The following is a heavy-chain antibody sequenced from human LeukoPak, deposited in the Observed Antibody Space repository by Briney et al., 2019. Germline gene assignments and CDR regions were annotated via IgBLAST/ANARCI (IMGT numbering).Heavy chain of an antibody. D-gene: IGHD1-26*01. J-gene: IGHJ4*02. Sequence: GGSLRLSCAASGFTFSSYGMHWVRQAPGKGLEWVAVISYDGSNKYHADSVKGRFTISRDNSKNTLYLQMNSLRAEDTAVYYCARGDRYSGSYPENFDYWGQGTLVTVSS. V-gene: IGHV3-30*03. CDR3: ARGDRYSGSYPENFDY. CDR1: GFTFSSYG. CDR2: ISYDGSNK.